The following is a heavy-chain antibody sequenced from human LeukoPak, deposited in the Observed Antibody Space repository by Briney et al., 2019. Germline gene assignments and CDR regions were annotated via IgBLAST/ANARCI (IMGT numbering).Heavy chain of an antibody. D-gene: IGHD2-15*01. V-gene: IGHV4-59*12. J-gene: IGHJ4*02. CDR3: VREILYCSGGSCYRGPFDN. CDR1: GGSISSYY. Sequence: KPSETLSLTCTVSGGSISSYYWSWIRQPPGKGLEWIGYIYYSGSTNYNPSLKSRVTISVDTSQNQFSLKLNSVTAADTAVYYCVREILYCSGGSCYRGPFDNWGQGTLVTVSA. CDR2: IYYSGST.